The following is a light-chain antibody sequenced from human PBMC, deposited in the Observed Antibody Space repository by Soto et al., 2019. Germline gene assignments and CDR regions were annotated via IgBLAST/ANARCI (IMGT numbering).Light chain of an antibody. J-gene: IGKJ1*01. CDR1: QGIKDY. Sequence: EIVMTQSPATLSVAPGERATLSCRASQGIKDYLAWFQQNPGQAPRLLIYGASTRATAIPARFSGSGSGTEFTLSISSLQSEDFAVYYCQQYNTWPRTFGQGTKVETK. CDR3: QQYNTWPRT. V-gene: IGKV3-15*01. CDR2: GAS.